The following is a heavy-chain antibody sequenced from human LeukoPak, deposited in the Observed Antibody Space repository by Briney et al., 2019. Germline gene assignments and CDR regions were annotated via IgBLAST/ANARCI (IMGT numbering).Heavy chain of an antibody. CDR1: GFTFSSYS. CDR2: ISSSSSYI. Sequence: GGSLRLSCAASGFTFSSYSMTWVRQAPGKGLEWVSSISSSSSYIYYADSVKGRFTISRDNAKNSLYLQMNSLRAEDTAVYYCARGYSGYDNAMGYWGQGTLVTVSS. J-gene: IGHJ4*02. V-gene: IGHV3-21*01. D-gene: IGHD5-12*01. CDR3: ARGYSGYDNAMGY.